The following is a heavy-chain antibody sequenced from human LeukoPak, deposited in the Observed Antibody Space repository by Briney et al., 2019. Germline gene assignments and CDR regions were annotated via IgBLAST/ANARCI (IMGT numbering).Heavy chain of an antibody. D-gene: IGHD2-15*01. J-gene: IGHJ4*02. CDR1: GYTFTSYY. V-gene: IGHV1-46*01. CDR2: INPSSGST. Sequence: ASVKVSCKASGYTFTSYYMHWVRQAPGQGLEWTAIINPSSGSTSYARKFQGRVTVTRDTSTSTVYMDLSSLRSEDTAVYYCARGGCDGGSCLDYYWGQGTLVTVSS. CDR3: ARGGCDGGSCLDYY.